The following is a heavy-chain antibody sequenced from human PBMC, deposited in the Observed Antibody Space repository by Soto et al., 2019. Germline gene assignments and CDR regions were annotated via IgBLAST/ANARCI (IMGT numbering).Heavy chain of an antibody. CDR1: GFTFSSHA. D-gene: IGHD5-18*01. CDR2: ISHDGSNK. Sequence: ESGGGVVQPGRSLRLSCAASGFTFSSHAMHWVRQAPGKGLEWVAVISHDGSNKDFADSVKGRFTISRDNSKNTVTLQMYSLRTDHTAVYYCAIVYSYGLKWFDPWGQGTLVTVPS. V-gene: IGHV3-30-3*01. CDR3: AIVYSYGLKWFDP. J-gene: IGHJ5*02.